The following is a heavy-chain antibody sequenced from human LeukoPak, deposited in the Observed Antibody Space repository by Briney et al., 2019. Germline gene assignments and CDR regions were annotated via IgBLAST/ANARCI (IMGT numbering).Heavy chain of an antibody. CDR1: GFTFSNHA. J-gene: IGHJ4*02. D-gene: IGHD2-2*01. Sequence: GGSLRLSCAASGFTFSNHAMSWVRQAPGKGLEWVSAISGSGGSTYYADSVKGRFTISRDNSKNTLYLQMNSLRAEDTAVYYCAGGGGYCSSTSCLPSDYWGQGTLVTVSS. V-gene: IGHV3-23*01. CDR3: AGGGGYCSSTSCLPSDY. CDR2: ISGSGGST.